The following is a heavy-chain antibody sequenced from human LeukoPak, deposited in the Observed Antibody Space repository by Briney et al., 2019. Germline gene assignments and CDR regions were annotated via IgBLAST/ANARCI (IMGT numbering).Heavy chain of an antibody. V-gene: IGHV4-59*01. J-gene: IGHJ6*02. Sequence: SETLSLTCTVSGGSISSYYWSWIRQPPGKGLEWIGYIYYSGSTNYNPSLKSRVTISVDTSKNQFSLKLSSVTAADTAVYYCARDEVAVVTPEPYYYYYGMDVWGQGTTVTVSS. CDR1: GGSISSYY. D-gene: IGHD4-23*01. CDR2: IYYSGST. CDR3: ARDEVAVVTPEPYYYYYGMDV.